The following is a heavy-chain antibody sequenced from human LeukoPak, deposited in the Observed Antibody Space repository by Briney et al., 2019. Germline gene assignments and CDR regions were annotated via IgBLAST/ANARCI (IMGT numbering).Heavy chain of an antibody. CDR2: INPNSGGT. D-gene: IGHD1-1*01. Sequence: ASVKVSCKASGYTFTSYYMHWVRQAPGQGLERMGWINPNSGGTNYAQNFQGTVTMTRDTSTSTAYMELSSLRSDDTAVYYCARRLGTGTTLGYWGQGTLVTVSS. CDR3: ARRLGTGTTLGY. V-gene: IGHV1-2*02. J-gene: IGHJ4*02. CDR1: GYTFTSYY.